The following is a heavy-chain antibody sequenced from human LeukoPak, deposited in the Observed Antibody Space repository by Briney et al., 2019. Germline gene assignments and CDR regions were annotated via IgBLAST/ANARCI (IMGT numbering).Heavy chain of an antibody. Sequence: GGSLRLSCAASGFAFSSYAMNWVRQAPGKGLECVSTISNNGGSTYYANSVKDRFTISRDNSKNTLYLQMGSLRAEDMAVYYCARVWVRGYSYGPVDYWGQGTLVTVSS. CDR2: ISNNGGST. CDR1: GFAFSSYA. D-gene: IGHD5-18*01. CDR3: ARVWVRGYSYGPVDY. V-gene: IGHV3-64*01. J-gene: IGHJ4*02.